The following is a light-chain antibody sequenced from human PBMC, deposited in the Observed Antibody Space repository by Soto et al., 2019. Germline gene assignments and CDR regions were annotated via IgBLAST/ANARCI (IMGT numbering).Light chain of an antibody. CDR2: ASS. J-gene: IGKJ5*01. Sequence: SPATLSVSPGDRATLSCRAGQPLNNNVAWYQHKPGQAPRLLIFASSTRAPGISARFSGGGSGTEFTLTISSLQSEDFAVYYCQQYEKWPPSITFGQGTRLEIK. CDR3: QQYEKWPPSIT. CDR1: QPLNNN. V-gene: IGKV3-15*01.